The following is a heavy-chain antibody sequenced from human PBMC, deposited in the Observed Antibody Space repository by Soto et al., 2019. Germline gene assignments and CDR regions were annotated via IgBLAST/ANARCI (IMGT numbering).Heavy chain of an antibody. CDR3: AKAEMATIDY. Sequence: VQLVESGGGVVQPGRSLRLSCAASGFTFSSYGMHWVRQAPGKGMEWVAVISYDGSNKYYADSVKGRFTISRDNSKNTLYLQMNSLRAEDTAVYYCAKAEMATIDYWGQGTLVTVSS. V-gene: IGHV3-30*18. CDR2: ISYDGSNK. D-gene: IGHD5-12*01. J-gene: IGHJ4*02. CDR1: GFTFSSYG.